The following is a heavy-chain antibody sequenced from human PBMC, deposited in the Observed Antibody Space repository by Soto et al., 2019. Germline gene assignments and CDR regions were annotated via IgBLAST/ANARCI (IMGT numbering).Heavy chain of an antibody. Sequence: EVQLVESGGGLVQPGGSLRLSCAASGLTVSNKYMTWVRQAPGKGLEWVSVIHSGGNTFYADSVKGRFTISRDNSKNTLYLQMNSLRAEDTAVYHCARNGRPSLYYYMDVWGKGTTVTVSS. CDR3: ARNGRPSLYYYMDV. D-gene: IGHD2-8*01. J-gene: IGHJ6*03. V-gene: IGHV3-66*01. CDR2: IHSGGNT. CDR1: GLTVSNKY.